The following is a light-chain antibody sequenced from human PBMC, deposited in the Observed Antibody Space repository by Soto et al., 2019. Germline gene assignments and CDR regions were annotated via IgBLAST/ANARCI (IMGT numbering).Light chain of an antibody. CDR2: KAS. CDR1: QSISDL. V-gene: IGKV1-5*03. Sequence: IQMTQSPSTLSASVRDRVTITCRASQSISDLLAWYQQKPGEAPKLLIYKASSLESGVPSRFSGSGSGTQFSLTISSLQPDDFATYYCQQYDNYSPFGGGTKVEIK. CDR3: QQYDNYSP. J-gene: IGKJ4*02.